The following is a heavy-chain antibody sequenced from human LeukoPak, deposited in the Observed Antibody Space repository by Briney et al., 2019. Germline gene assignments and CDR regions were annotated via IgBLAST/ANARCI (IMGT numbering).Heavy chain of an antibody. CDR3: ARPGSRYTTGWSGPFDF. J-gene: IGHJ4*02. CDR1: GYSFTNHW. CDR2: IYPGDSES. D-gene: IGHD3-16*02. V-gene: IGHV5-51*01. Sequence: GESLKISCKGSGYSFTNHWIGWVCPMPGKGLEWMGIIYPGDSESRYSPSFQGQVTMSVDKSISTAYLQWSSLKASDSALYYCARPGSRYTTGWSGPFDFWGQATLVVVSS.